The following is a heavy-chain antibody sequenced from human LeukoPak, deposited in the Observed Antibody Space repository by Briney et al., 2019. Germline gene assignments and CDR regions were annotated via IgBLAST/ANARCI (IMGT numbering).Heavy chain of an antibody. CDR1: GFTFSSYS. CDR2: ISSSSYI. CDR3: ARVIPDLGPYYDFWSGYYHPINFDY. Sequence: GGSLRLSCAASGFTFSSYSMTWVRQAPGKGLEWVSSISSSSYIYYADSVKGRFTISRDNAKNSLYLQMNSLRAEDTAVYYCARVIPDLGPYYDFWSGYYHPINFDYWGQGTLVTVSS. D-gene: IGHD3-3*01. V-gene: IGHV3-21*01. J-gene: IGHJ4*02.